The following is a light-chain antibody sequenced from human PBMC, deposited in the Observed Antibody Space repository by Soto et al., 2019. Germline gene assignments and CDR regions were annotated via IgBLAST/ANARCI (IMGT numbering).Light chain of an antibody. Sequence: IQMTQSPSSLSASVGDRVTITCRASQGISSALAWYQQKPGKAPKLLIYDASSLESGVPSRFSGSGSGTDFTLTISRLEPEDFAMYYCQQYANVPRSFGQGPRWIS. V-gene: IGKV1D-13*01. CDR2: DAS. CDR1: QGISSA. CDR3: QQYANVPRS. J-gene: IGKJ1*01.